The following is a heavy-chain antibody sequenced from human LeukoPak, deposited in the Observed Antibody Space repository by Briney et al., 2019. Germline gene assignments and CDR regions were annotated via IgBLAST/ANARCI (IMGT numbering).Heavy chain of an antibody. CDR3: ARAYCSSTSCFARYYYYYGMNV. CDR2: LYSDGTT. J-gene: IGHJ6*02. Sequence: GGSLRLSCAASGFTVSSSYMSWVRQAPGKGLEWVSVLYSDGTTYYADSVKGRFTISRDNSKNTLHLEMNNLKAEDTAVYYCARAYCSSTSCFARYYYYYGMNVWGQGTTVTVSS. CDR1: GFTVSSSY. D-gene: IGHD2-2*01. V-gene: IGHV3-53*01.